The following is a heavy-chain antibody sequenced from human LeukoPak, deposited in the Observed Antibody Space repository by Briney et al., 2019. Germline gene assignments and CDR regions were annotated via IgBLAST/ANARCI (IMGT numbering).Heavy chain of an antibody. CDR2: IYYSGST. CDR3: AGHLARYFDWFRADYFDY. J-gene: IGHJ4*02. D-gene: IGHD3-9*01. V-gene: IGHV4-39*01. CDR1: GGSISSSSYY. Sequence: SSETLSLTCTVSGGSISSSSYYWGWIRQPPGKGLEWIGSIYYSGSTYYNPSLKSRVTISVDTSKNQFSLKLSSVTAADTAVYYCAGHLARYFDWFRADYFDYWGQGTLVTVSS.